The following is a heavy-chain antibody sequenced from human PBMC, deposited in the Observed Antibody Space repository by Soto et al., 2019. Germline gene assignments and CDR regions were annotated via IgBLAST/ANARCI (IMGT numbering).Heavy chain of an antibody. CDR2: IYHSGST. CDR1: DGSISSSNW. J-gene: IGHJ6*02. Sequence: ETLPLPCAVSDGSISSSNWLSWVRQPPVKGLEWIGEIYHSGSTNYNPSLKSRVTISADKSKNQFSLRLSSLNAEDTAVYYCARDRHYGSGRGYYYYGMDFWGQGTTVTVSS. V-gene: IGHV4-4*02. D-gene: IGHD3-10*01. CDR3: ARDRHYGSGRGYYYYGMDF.